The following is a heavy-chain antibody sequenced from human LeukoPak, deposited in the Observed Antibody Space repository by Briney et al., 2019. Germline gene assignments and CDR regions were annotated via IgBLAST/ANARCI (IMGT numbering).Heavy chain of an antibody. J-gene: IGHJ4*02. CDR1: GDSVSSNSAA. CDR2: TYYRSKWYN. Sequence: SQTLSLTCTISGDSVSSNSAAWNWIRQSPSRGLEWLGRTYYRSKWYNDYAMSVKSRITISPYTSKNQFFLQLNSVTPEDTAVYYCARDRSRAYHFDYWGQGTLVTVSS. CDR3: ARDRSRAYHFDY. D-gene: IGHD2-15*01. V-gene: IGHV6-1*01.